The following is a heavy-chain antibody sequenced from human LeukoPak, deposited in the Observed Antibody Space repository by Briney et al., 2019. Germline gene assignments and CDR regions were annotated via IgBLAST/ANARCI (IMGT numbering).Heavy chain of an antibody. D-gene: IGHD2-15*01. CDR1: GFTFSSYG. J-gene: IGHJ3*02. CDR2: ISYDGSNK. Sequence: PGGSLRLSCSASGFTFSSYGMHWVRQAPGKGLEWVAVISYDGSNKYYADSVKGRFTISRDNSKNTLYLQMNSLRAEDTAVYYCAKDQGYTVVVAATPGDAFDIWGQGTMVTVSS. V-gene: IGHV3-30*18. CDR3: AKDQGYTVVVAATPGDAFDI.